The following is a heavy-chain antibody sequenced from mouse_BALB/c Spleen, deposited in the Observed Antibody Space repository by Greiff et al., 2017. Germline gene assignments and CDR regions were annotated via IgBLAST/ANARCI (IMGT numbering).Heavy chain of an antibody. J-gene: IGHJ3*01. V-gene: IGHV1S81*02. CDR2: INPSNGRT. CDR1: SYTFTSYW. CDR3: ALIYYGNYPFAY. Sequence: QVQLQQPGAELVKPGASVKLSCKASSYTFTSYWMHWVKQRPGQGLEWIGEINPSNGRTNYNEKFKSKATLTVDKSSSTAYMQLSSLTSEDSAVYYCALIYYGNYPFAYWGQGTLVTVSA. D-gene: IGHD2-1*01.